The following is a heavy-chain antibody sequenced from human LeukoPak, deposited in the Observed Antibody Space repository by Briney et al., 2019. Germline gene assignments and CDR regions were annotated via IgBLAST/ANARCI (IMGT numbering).Heavy chain of an antibody. CDR1: GGSISSGDYY. CDR2: IYYSGST. V-gene: IGHV4-30-4*01. D-gene: IGHD2-2*01. J-gene: IGHJ4*02. CDR3: ARGENRYCSSTSCPPGDY. Sequence: SETLSLTCTVSGGSISSGDYYWSWIRQPPGKGLEWIGYIYYSGSTYYNPSLKSRVTISVDTSKNQFPLKLSSVTAADTAVYYCARGENRYCSSTSCPPGDYWGQGTLVTVSS.